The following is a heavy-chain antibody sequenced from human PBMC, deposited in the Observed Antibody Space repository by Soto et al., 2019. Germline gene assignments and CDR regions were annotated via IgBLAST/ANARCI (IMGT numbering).Heavy chain of an antibody. CDR3: ARGTI. J-gene: IGHJ4*02. V-gene: IGHV3-74*01. CDR1: GFTLSSYW. CDR2: VHGDVSRT. Sequence: EVHVVESGGGLVQPGGSLRVSCVVCGFTLSSYWMHLVSQAPGKGLVCVSWVHGDVSRTENAESVKGRFTISRDNDKNMLYLQMNSLRDEDTAAYYCARGTIRGQGTLVTVSS. D-gene: IGHD3-3*01.